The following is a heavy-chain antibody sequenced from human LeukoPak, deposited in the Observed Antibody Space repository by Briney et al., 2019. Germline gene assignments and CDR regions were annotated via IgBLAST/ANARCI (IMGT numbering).Heavy chain of an antibody. Sequence: PGGSLRLSCAASGFTFSSYSMNWVRQTPGKGLEWVSSISSSSSYIYYADSVKGRFTIPRDNAKNSLYLQMNSLRAEDTAVYYCAREWGMATIDYWGQGTLVTVSS. J-gene: IGHJ4*02. V-gene: IGHV3-21*01. CDR1: GFTFSSYS. CDR2: ISSSSSYI. CDR3: AREWGMATIDY. D-gene: IGHD5-24*01.